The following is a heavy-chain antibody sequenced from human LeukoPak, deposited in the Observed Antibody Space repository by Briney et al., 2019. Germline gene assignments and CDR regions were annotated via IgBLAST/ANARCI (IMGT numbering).Heavy chain of an antibody. CDR2: ISYDGSNK. Sequence: GRSLRLSCAASGFTFSSYGMHWVRQAPGKGLEWVAVISYDGSNKYYADSVKGRFTISRDNSKNTLYLQMNSLRAEDTAVYYCAKLSYYYDSSGYSYFDYWGQGTLVTVSS. D-gene: IGHD3-22*01. V-gene: IGHV3-30*18. CDR3: AKLSYYYDSSGYSYFDY. CDR1: GFTFSSYG. J-gene: IGHJ4*02.